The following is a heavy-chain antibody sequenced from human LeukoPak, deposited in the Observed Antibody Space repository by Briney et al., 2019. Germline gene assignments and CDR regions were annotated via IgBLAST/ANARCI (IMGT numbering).Heavy chain of an antibody. CDR3: ARIVGAAHFDY. D-gene: IGHD1-26*01. Sequence: SETLSLTCTVSGGSISSSSYYWGWIRQPPGKGREWIGSIYYSGSTYYNPSLKSRVTISVDTSKNQFSLKLSSVTAADTAVYYCARIVGAAHFDYWGQGTLVTVSS. J-gene: IGHJ4*02. CDR1: GGSISSSSYY. CDR2: IYYSGST. V-gene: IGHV4-39*01.